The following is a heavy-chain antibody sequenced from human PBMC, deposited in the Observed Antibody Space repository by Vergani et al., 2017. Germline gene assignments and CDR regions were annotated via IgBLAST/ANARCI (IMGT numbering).Heavy chain of an antibody. CDR1: GGSISSGGYY. CDR3: ARGSRAPYDFWSGYYFDY. CDR2: IYYSGST. Sequence: QVQLQESSPGLVKPSQTLSLTCTVSGGSISSGGYYWSWIRQHPGKGLEWIGYIYYSGSTYYNPSLKSRVTISVDTSKNQFSLKLSSVTAADPAVYYCARGSRAPYDFWSGYYFDYWGQGTLVTVSS. V-gene: IGHV4-31*03. J-gene: IGHJ4*02. D-gene: IGHD3-3*01.